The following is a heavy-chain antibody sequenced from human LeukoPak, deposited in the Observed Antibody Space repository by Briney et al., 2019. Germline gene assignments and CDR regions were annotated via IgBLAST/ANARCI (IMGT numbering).Heavy chain of an antibody. Sequence: GASVKVSCKASGYTFSRYDINWVRQAAGQGLEWMGYMNPNTHETGVTENFQGRLFTTSDSSINTAYMELSSLRSEDTAVYFCTRGGEILTHYKHIDYWGQGTLVTVSS. CDR1: GYTFSRYD. CDR2: MNPNTHET. CDR3: TRGGEILTHYKHIDY. J-gene: IGHJ4*02. D-gene: IGHD3-9*01. V-gene: IGHV1-8*01.